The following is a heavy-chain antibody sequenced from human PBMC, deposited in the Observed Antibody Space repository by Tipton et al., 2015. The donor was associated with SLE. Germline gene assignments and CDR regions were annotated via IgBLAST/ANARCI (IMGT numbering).Heavy chain of an antibody. D-gene: IGHD3-10*01. CDR2: LYFSGST. J-gene: IGHJ6*02. V-gene: IGHV4-39*07. CDR1: GGSISSSTYY. Sequence: LRLSCTVSGGSISSSTYYWAWIRQPPGKGLEWIGSLYFSGSTYYNPSLKSRATISVDRSKNDFSLRLTSVTATDTALYYCARDWIMVPGVIRYYAMDVWGQGTTVTVSS. CDR3: ARDWIMVPGVIRYYAMDV.